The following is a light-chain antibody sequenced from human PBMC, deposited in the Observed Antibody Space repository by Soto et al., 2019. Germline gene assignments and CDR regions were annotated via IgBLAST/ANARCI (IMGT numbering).Light chain of an antibody. CDR3: QQYNNWPPDRT. Sequence: EIVMTQSPATLSVSPGERATLSCRASQSVGSNLAWYQLKPGQAPRLLIYGASTRATGIPARFSGSGSGTHFTLTISSLQSEAFAIFFCQQYNNWPPDRTFGQGTKVEIK. CDR1: QSVGSN. CDR2: GAS. J-gene: IGKJ1*01. V-gene: IGKV3-15*01.